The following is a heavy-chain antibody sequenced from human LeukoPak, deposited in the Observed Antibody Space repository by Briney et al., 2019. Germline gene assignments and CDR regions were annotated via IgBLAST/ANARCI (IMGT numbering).Heavy chain of an antibody. CDR2: INHSGST. CDR1: GGSFSGYY. Sequence: PSETLSLTCAVYGGSFSGYYWSWIRQPPGKGLEWIGEINHSGSTNYNPSLKSRVTISADTSKNQFSLKLSSVTAADTAVYYCARGVYDILIGYYSSPSFDYWGQGTLVTVSS. J-gene: IGHJ4*02. CDR3: ARGVYDILIGYYSSPSFDY. D-gene: IGHD3-9*01. V-gene: IGHV4-34*01.